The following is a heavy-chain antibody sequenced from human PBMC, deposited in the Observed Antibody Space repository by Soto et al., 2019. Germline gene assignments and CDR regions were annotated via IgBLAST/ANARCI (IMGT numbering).Heavy chain of an antibody. D-gene: IGHD3-22*01. CDR1: GFTFRSYG. CDR3: AKDPYYYDSSGYYRDYYGMDV. CDR2: ISYDGSNK. V-gene: IGHV3-30*18. Sequence: ESGGGVVQPGRSLRLSCAASGFTFRSYGMNWVRQAPGKGLEWVAVISYDGSNKYYADSVKGRFTISRDNSKNTLYLQMNSLRAEDTAVYYCAKDPYYYDSSGYYRDYYGMDVWGQGTTVTVSS. J-gene: IGHJ6*02.